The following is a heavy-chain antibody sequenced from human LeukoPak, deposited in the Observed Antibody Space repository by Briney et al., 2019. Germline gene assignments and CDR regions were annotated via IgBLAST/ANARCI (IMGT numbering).Heavy chain of an antibody. V-gene: IGHV3-21*01. CDR3: ARDLTTTCYYYYYMDV. D-gene: IGHD3-3*01. CDR1: GFTFSSYS. CDR2: ISSSSSYI. J-gene: IGHJ6*03. Sequence: GGSLRLSCAASGFTFSSYSMTWVRQAPGKGLEWVSSISSSSSYIYYADSVKGRFTISRDNAKNSLYLQMNSLRAEDTAVYYCARDLTTTCYYYYYMDVWGKGTTVTVSS.